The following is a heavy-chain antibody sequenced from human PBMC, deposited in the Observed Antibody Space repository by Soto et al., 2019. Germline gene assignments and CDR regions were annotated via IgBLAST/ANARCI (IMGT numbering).Heavy chain of an antibody. CDR2: IYYSGST. CDR3: ARSYCSGGSCYHEYFQH. V-gene: IGHV4-59*08. CDR1: GGSISSYY. J-gene: IGHJ1*01. Sequence: QVQLQESGPGLVKPSETLSLTCTVSGGSISSYYWSWIRQPPGKGLEWIGYIYYSGSTNYNPSLKSRVTISVDTSKNQFSLKLSSVTAADTAVYYCARSYCSGGSCYHEYFQHWGQGTLVTVSP. D-gene: IGHD2-15*01.